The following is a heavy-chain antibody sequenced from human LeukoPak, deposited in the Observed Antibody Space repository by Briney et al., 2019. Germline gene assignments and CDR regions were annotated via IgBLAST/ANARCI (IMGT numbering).Heavy chain of an antibody. Sequence: PGQSLSLSWVASGFTFCDYPMHWVRQAPGKGLEWIALISYDGRREYYADSMGGQFTISRDNSKNTLYLQMHSLRGEATAIYYCAREVSRRFFDWFNTPDGYYMDVWGKGTAVTVSS. D-gene: IGHD3-9*01. V-gene: IGHV3-30-3*01. J-gene: IGHJ6*03. CDR3: AREVSRRFFDWFNTPDGYYMDV. CDR1: GFTFCDYP. CDR2: ISYDGRRE.